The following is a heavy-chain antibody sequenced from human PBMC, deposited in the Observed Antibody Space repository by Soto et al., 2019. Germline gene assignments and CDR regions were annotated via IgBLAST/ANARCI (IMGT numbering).Heavy chain of an antibody. CDR2: ISYDGTNK. D-gene: IGHD4-17*01. CDR3: ARAPLGDFHYFDS. J-gene: IGHJ4*02. CDR1: GFILSSYA. Sequence: ESGGGVVQPGRSLRLSCAASGFILSSYAMHWVRQAPGKGLEWIAFISYDGTNKYFADSVKGRFTISRDNSKSTLYLQMNGLRAEDTAVYYCARAPLGDFHYFDSWGQGTLVTVSS. V-gene: IGHV3-30-3*01.